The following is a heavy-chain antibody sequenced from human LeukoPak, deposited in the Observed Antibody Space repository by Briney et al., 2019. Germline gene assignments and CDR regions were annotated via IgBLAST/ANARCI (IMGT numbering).Heavy chain of an antibody. CDR3: ATVRQDYYYYYMDV. V-gene: IGHV1-24*01. Sequence: ASVKVSCKVSGYTLTELSMHWARQAPGKGLEWMGGFDPEDGETIYAQKFQGRVTMTEDTSTDTAYMELSSLRSEDTAVYYCATVRQDYYYYYMDVWGKGTTVTVSS. CDR1: GYTLTELS. J-gene: IGHJ6*03. CDR2: FDPEDGET.